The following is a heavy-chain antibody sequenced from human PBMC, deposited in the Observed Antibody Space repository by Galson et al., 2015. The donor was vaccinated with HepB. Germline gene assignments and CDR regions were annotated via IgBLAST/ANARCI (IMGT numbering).Heavy chain of an antibody. Sequence: CAISGDSVSSNSAAWNWIRQSPSRGLEWLGRTYYRSKWYNDYAVSVKSRITINPDTSKNQFSLQLNSVTPEDTAVYYCARSLYCSSTSCYGRYYYYGMDVWGQGTTVTVPS. CDR3: ARSLYCSSTSCYGRYYYYGMDV. V-gene: IGHV6-1*01. J-gene: IGHJ6*02. CDR2: TYYRSKWYN. CDR1: GDSVSSNSAA. D-gene: IGHD2-2*01.